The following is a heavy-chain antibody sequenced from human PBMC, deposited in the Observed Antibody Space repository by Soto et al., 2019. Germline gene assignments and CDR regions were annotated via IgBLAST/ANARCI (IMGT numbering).Heavy chain of an antibody. D-gene: IGHD1-20*01. J-gene: IGHJ6*02. CDR2: ITSSGDRT. CDR1: RFSFRSYA. Sequence: EEQLLESGGGLVQPGGSLRLSCVASRFSFRSYAMSWVRQAPGKGLEWVSSITSSGDRTHYADSVKGRFTISRDNSKNSLYLQMNSLRGEDTARYYWATPGTVERYGPYYGRDVWGQGTTVTVSS. V-gene: IGHV3-23*01. CDR3: ATPGTVERYGPYYGRDV.